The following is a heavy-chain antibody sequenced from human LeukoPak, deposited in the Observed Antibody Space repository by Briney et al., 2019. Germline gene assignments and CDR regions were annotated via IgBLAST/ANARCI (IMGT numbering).Heavy chain of an antibody. CDR3: AKLTSD. V-gene: IGHV3-23*01. CDR1: GFTFSSSA. CDR2: IIVSGSTT. J-gene: IGHJ4*02. Sequence: GGPLRLSCAASGFTFSSSAMSWVRQAPGKGLEWVSSIIVSGSTTFYADSVKGRFTISRDNFKSTLSLQMNSLRAEDTAIYYCAKLTSDWGQGTLVTVSS.